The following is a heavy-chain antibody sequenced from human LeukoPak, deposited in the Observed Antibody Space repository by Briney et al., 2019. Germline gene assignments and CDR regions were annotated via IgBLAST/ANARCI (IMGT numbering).Heavy chain of an antibody. CDR1: GGSISSSSYF. CDR3: ARQMNTVTADY. V-gene: IGHV4-39*01. Sequence: PSGTLSLTCTVSGGSISSSSYFWGWIRQPPGKGMEWIGSIFYSGSTYYNPSLNSRVTISIDTSKNQFSLRLSSVTAADTAVYYCARQMNTVTADYWGQGTLVTVSS. CDR2: IFYSGST. J-gene: IGHJ4*02. D-gene: IGHD4-17*01.